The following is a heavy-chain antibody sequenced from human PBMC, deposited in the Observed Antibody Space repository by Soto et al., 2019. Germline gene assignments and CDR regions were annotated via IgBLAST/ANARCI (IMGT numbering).Heavy chain of an antibody. J-gene: IGHJ5*02. Sequence: QVQLQESGPGLVKPSQTLSLTCTVSGGSISSGGYYWSWIRQHPGKGLEWIGYIYYSGSTYYNPSLKRRVTISVDTSKNQFSLKLSSVTAADTAVYYCAGLAVVGSGWFDPWGQGTLVTVSS. V-gene: IGHV4-31*03. CDR3: AGLAVVGSGWFDP. CDR1: GGSISSGGYY. D-gene: IGHD6-19*01. CDR2: IYYSGST.